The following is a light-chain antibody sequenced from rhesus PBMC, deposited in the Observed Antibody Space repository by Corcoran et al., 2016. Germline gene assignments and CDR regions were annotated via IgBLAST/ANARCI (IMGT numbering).Light chain of an antibody. Sequence: QVILTQSPATLSLSPGERATLSCRASQSVSSYLAWYPQTPGQAPNLLIYGASNRANGIPDRVSGSVCGTEFTLTISSLEPEDFAVYYVQKYSSLPFTFGPGTNLDIK. CDR2: GAS. CDR3: QKYSSLPFT. CDR1: QSVSSY. V-gene: IGKV3-53*02. J-gene: IGKJ3*01.